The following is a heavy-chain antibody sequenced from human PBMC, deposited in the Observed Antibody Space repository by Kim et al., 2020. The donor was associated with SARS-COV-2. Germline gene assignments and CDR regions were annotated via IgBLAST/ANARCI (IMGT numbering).Heavy chain of an antibody. CDR1: GDAMNSNY. CDR3: ARTNNYYYHCIDV. J-gene: IGHJ6*02. CDR2: IYFSGNA. Sequence: SETLSLTCTVSGDAMNSNYWSWIRQPPGKGLEWIGYIYFSGNANYNPSLESRVTISIDTSKKSFSLKLTSVTAADTAVYYCARTNNYYYHCIDVWGQGTTVTVSS. V-gene: IGHV4-59*08.